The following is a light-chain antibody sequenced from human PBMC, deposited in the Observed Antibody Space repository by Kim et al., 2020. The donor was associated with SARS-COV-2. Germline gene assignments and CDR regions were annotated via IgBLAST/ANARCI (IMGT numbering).Light chain of an antibody. CDR3: QKYNSAPWT. J-gene: IGKJ1*01. V-gene: IGKV1-27*01. CDR2: AAS. Sequence: DIQMTQSPFSLSASVGDRVTISCRASQGIDSNLAWYQQKPGKVPKLLILAASTLQSGVPSRFSGSRSGTDFTLTISSLQPEDVATYYCQKYNSAPWTFGQGTKVDIK. CDR1: QGIDSN.